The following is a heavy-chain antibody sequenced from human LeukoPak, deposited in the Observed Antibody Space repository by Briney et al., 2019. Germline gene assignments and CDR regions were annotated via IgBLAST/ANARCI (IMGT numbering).Heavy chain of an antibody. J-gene: IGHJ6*02. V-gene: IGHV3-23*01. CDR3: AKDLPHYYDSSGYYSLDYYYGMDV. D-gene: IGHD3-22*01. CDR1: GFTFSSYA. Sequence: GGSLRLSCAASGFTFSSYAMSWVRQPPGKGLEWVSAISGSGGSTYYADSVKGRFTISRDNSKNTLYLQMNSLRAEDTAVYYCAKDLPHYYDSSGYYSLDYYYGMDVWGQGTTVTVSS. CDR2: ISGSGGST.